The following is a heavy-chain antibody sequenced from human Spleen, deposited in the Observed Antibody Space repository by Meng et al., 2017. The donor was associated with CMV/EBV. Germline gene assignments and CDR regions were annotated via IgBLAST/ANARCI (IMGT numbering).Heavy chain of an antibody. CDR2: ISWSSDSI. CDR1: GFTFDECA. Sequence: GGSLRLSCAASGFTFDECAMRWVRQAPGKGLQWVSGISWSSDSIGYADSVKGRFTLSRDNAKSSLYLQMDSLRAEDTALYYCTRDALAFDYWGQGTLVTVSS. D-gene: IGHD6-6*01. J-gene: IGHJ4*02. V-gene: IGHV3-9*01. CDR3: TRDALAFDY.